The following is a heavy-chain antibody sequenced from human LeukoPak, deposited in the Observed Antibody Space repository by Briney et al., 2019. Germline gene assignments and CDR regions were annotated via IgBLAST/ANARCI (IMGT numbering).Heavy chain of an antibody. CDR1: GFTFSSYE. V-gene: IGHV3-48*03. Sequence: GGSLRLSCAASGFTFSSYEMNWVRQAPGKGLEWVSYISSSGSTIYYADSVKGRFTISRDNAKNSLYLQMNSLRAEDTAVYYCARVKYSSGWWAPFDYWGQGTLVTVSS. CDR2: ISSSGSTI. J-gene: IGHJ4*02. CDR3: ARVKYSSGWWAPFDY. D-gene: IGHD6-13*01.